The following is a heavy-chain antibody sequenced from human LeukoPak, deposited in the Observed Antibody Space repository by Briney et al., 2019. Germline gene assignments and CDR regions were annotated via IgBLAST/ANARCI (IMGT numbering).Heavy chain of an antibody. V-gene: IGHV3-74*01. D-gene: IGHD3-9*01. CDR1: GFTFSSYW. CDR3: GRGGLTGQMAAFDY. Sequence: PGGSLRLSCAASGFTFSSYWMHWVRQAPGKGLEWVSRINSDGGSTPYADSVKGRFTISRDNAKNTMYLQMSSLRADDSAVYYCGRGGLTGQMAAFDYWGQGALVTVST. CDR2: INSDGGST. J-gene: IGHJ4*02.